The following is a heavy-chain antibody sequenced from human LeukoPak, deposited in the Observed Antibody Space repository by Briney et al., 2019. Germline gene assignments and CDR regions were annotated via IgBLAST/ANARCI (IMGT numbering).Heavy chain of an antibody. CDR1: GITLSNYG. CDR2: ISDSGGRT. J-gene: IGHJ4*02. Sequence: GGSLRLSCAVSGITLSNYGMSWVRQAPGKGLEWVAGISDSGGRTKYADSVKGRFTISRDNSKNTLYLQMNSLRAEDTAVYFCAKRGVVIRVILVGFHKEAYYFDSWGQGALVSVSS. CDR3: AKRGVVIRVILVGFHKEAYYFDS. V-gene: IGHV3-23*01. D-gene: IGHD3-22*01.